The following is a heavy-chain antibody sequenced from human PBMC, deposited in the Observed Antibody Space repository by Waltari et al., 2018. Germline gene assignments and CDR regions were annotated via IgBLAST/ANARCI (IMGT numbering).Heavy chain of an antibody. Sequence: QVQLQESGPGLVKPSETLSLTCTVSGGSISSYYWSWIRQPAGKGLEWIGRIYTSGSTNYNPSLKSRVTRSVDTSKNQFSLKLSSVTAADTAVYYCARCKEGPLDFWSHYYYYMDVWGKGTTVTVSS. CDR3: ARCKEGPLDFWSHYYYYMDV. CDR1: GGSISSYY. V-gene: IGHV4-4*07. D-gene: IGHD3-3*01. CDR2: IYTSGST. J-gene: IGHJ6*03.